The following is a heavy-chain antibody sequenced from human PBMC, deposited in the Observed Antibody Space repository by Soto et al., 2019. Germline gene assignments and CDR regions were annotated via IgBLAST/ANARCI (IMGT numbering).Heavy chain of an antibody. CDR2: IYHSGST. CDR1: SGSISSSNW. CDR3: ARAGRYCSGGSCYSDAFDI. J-gene: IGHJ3*02. D-gene: IGHD2-15*01. V-gene: IGHV4-4*02. Sequence: SETLSLTCAVSSGSISSSNWWSCVRQPTGKGLEWIGEIYHSGSTNYNPSLKSRVTISVDKSKNQFSLKLSSVTAADTAVYYCARAGRYCSGGSCYSDAFDIWGQGTMVTVSS.